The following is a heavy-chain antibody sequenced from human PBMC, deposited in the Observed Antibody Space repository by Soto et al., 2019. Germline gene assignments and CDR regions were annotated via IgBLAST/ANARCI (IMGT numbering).Heavy chain of an antibody. D-gene: IGHD6-19*01. CDR1: GFTFVDYA. CDR3: ANDRSAGTDYYSCIDV. CDR2: ISWNSGRI. J-gene: IGHJ6*02. V-gene: IGHV3-9*01. Sequence: EVQLVESGGGLVQPGRSLRLSCAASGFTFVDYAMHWVRQAPGKGLEWVAGISWNSGRIGYADSVKGRFTISRDNAKNSPYLPMNSLRADDTALYYCANDRSAGTDYYSCIDVWGQGTTVTVSS.